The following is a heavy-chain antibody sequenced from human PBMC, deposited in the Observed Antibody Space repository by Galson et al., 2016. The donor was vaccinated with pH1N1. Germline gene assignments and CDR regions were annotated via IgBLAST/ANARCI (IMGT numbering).Heavy chain of an antibody. V-gene: IGHV3-23*01. CDR1: GFTFNIFA. J-gene: IGHJ4*02. CDR3: VKLDSSGYYYGRFDS. Sequence: SLRLSCAASGFTFNIFAMSWVRQAPGKGPEWVSSISASGANTNYADPVEGRFTISRDNSKNTLYLQTNSLRAENTAIHYCVKLDSSGYYYGRFDSRGQGTLVTVSS. CDR2: ISASGANT. D-gene: IGHD3-22*01.